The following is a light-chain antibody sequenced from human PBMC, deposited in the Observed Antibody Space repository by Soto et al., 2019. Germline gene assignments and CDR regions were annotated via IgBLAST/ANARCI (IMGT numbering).Light chain of an antibody. CDR2: SAS. Sequence: EIVLTQSPGTLSLSPGERAALSCRASQSVSSDYLAWYRQKPGQAPRLLIYSASTRATGIPNRFSGSGSGTDFTLTITRLEPEDFAVYYCQQYGSSPWTFGQGTKVEVK. V-gene: IGKV3-20*01. CDR3: QQYGSSPWT. CDR1: QSVSSDY. J-gene: IGKJ1*01.